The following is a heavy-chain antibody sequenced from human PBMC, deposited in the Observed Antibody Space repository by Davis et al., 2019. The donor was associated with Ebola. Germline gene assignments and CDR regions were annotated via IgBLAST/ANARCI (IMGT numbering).Heavy chain of an antibody. Sequence: SETLSLTCTVSGGSISSYYWSWIRQPPGKGLEWIGYIYYSGSTNYNPPLKSRVTISVDTSKNQFSLKLSSVTAADTAVYYCARGGRGAFDIWGQGTMVTVSS. D-gene: IGHD3/OR15-3a*01. CDR2: IYYSGST. V-gene: IGHV4-59*01. CDR3: ARGGRGAFDI. J-gene: IGHJ3*02. CDR1: GGSISSYY.